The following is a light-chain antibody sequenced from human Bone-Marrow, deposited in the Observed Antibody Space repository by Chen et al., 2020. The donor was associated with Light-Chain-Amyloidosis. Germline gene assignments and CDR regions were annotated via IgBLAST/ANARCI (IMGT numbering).Light chain of an antibody. CDR3: QKYNSAPRT. CDR2: AAS. J-gene: IGKJ1*01. Sequence: DIQMTQSPSSLSASVGDRVTITFRASQDISNYLAWYQQKPGKAPKLLIYAASALQSGVPSRFRGSGSGSGTDFTLTINSLQPEDVATYYCQKYNSAPRTFGQGTKVEIK. CDR1: QDISNY. V-gene: IGKV1-27*01.